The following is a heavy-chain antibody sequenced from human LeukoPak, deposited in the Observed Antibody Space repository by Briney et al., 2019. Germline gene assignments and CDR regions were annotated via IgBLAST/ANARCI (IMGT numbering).Heavy chain of an antibody. D-gene: IGHD3-3*01. CDR3: AKDVSGYARTALDY. CDR2: INPSGGST. J-gene: IGHJ4*02. Sequence: ASVKVSCKASGYTFTSYYMHWVRQAPGQGLEWMGIINPSGGSTSYAQKFQGRVTMTRDTSTSTVYMELISLRSEDTAVYYCAKDVSGYARTALDYWGQGTLVTLYS. V-gene: IGHV1-46*01. CDR1: GYTFTSYY.